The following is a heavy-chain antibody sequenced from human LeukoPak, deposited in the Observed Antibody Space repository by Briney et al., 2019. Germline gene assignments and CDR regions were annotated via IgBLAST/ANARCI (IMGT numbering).Heavy chain of an antibody. J-gene: IGHJ4*02. CDR3: ARDNDYSSSSGY. CDR1: GFTFSNYD. V-gene: IGHV3-48*02. CDR2: ISSSSSTI. Sequence: PGGSLRLSCAASGFTFSNYDMNWVRQAPGQGLEWVSYISSSSSTIYYADSVKGRFTISRDNARNSLYLQMNSLRDEDTAVYYCARDNDYSSSSGYWGQGTLVTVSS. D-gene: IGHD6-13*01.